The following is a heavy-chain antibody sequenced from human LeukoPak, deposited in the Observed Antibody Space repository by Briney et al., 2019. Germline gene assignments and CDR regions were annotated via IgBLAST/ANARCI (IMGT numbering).Heavy chain of an antibody. Sequence: SETLSLTCTVSGYSISSGYYWGWIRQPPGKGLEWIGSIYHSGRTFYNPSLKSRVTISVDTSKNQFSLKLSSVTAADTAVYYCARDANGYFDNWGQGTLVTVSS. CDR2: IYHSGRT. J-gene: IGHJ4*02. CDR1: GYSISSGYY. CDR3: ARDANGYFDN. D-gene: IGHD2-15*01. V-gene: IGHV4-38-2*02.